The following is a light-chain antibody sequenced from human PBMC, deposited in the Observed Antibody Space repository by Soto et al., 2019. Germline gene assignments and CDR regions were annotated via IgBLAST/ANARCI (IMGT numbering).Light chain of an antibody. CDR3: GTWDSSLSVHV. V-gene: IGLV1-51*01. J-gene: IGLJ1*01. Sequence: QSALTQPPSVSAAPGQKVTISCSGSSSNIGNNYVSWYQQVPGTAPKLLIYDNNKRPSGNPDRFSGSKSGTSATLGISGLQTGDEADYYCGTWDSSLSVHVFGTGTKSPS. CDR1: SSNIGNNY. CDR2: DNN.